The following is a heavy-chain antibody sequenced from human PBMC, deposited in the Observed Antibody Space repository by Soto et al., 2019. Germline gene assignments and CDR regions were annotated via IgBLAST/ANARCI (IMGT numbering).Heavy chain of an antibody. CDR1: GGTFSSYA. D-gene: IGHD3-10*01. Sequence: SVKVSCKASGGTFSSYAISWVRQAPGQGLEWMGGIIPIFGTANYAQKFQGRVTITADKSTSTAYMELSSLRSEDTAVYYCARSGITMVRGVYYFYGMDVWGHVTTVPVSS. CDR3: ARSGITMVRGVYYFYGMDV. CDR2: IIPIFGTA. J-gene: IGHJ6*02. V-gene: IGHV1-69*06.